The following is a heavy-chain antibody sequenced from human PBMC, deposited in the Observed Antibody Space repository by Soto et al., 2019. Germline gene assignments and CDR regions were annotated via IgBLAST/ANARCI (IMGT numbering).Heavy chain of an antibody. Sequence: EAQLLESGGGLVQPGGSLRLSCAAYGFTFCSDAMSWVRQAPGKGLEWVSATSGSGGITYYADSGKGRFTISRDNSKNTMDLQMNSLRAEYKAVYYCAKERSRTSVYWGQGSLVPVS. V-gene: IGHV3-23*01. CDR2: TSGSGGIT. CDR3: AKERSRTSVY. J-gene: IGHJ4*02. CDR1: GFTFCSDA.